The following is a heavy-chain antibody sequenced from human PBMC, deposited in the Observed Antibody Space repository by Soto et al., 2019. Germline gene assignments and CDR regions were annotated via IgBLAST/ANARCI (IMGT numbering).Heavy chain of an antibody. CDR3: ARDRFEYSSGFDAFDI. CDR2: ISAYNGNT. CDR1: GYTFTSYG. Sequence: ASVKVSCTASGYTFTSYGISWVRQAPGQGLEWMGWISAYNGNTNYAQKLQGRVTMTTDTSTSTAYMELRSLRSDDTAVYYCARDRFEYSSGFDAFDIWGQGTMVTVSS. D-gene: IGHD6-19*01. V-gene: IGHV1-18*01. J-gene: IGHJ3*02.